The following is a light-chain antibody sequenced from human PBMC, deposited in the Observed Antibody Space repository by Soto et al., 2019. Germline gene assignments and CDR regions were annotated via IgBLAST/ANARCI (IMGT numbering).Light chain of an antibody. CDR2: STN. CDR1: SGSVSTSYY. Sequence: QTVVTQEPSFSVSPGGTVTLTCGSSSGSVSTSYYPSWYQQTPGQAPRTLIYSTNTRSSVVPDRFSGSILGNKAALTITGAQADDESDYYCVLYMGSGIVVFGGGTKVTVL. CDR3: VLYMGSGIVV. J-gene: IGLJ2*01. V-gene: IGLV8-61*01.